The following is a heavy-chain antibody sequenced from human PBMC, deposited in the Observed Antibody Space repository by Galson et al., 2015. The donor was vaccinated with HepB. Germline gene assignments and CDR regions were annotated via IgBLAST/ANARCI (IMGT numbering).Heavy chain of an antibody. CDR3: ARDGAVAGTPAFGY. CDR1: GFTFSSYG. J-gene: IGHJ4*02. V-gene: IGHV3-30*19. D-gene: IGHD6-19*01. CDR2: IWYDGSNK. Sequence: SLRLSCAASGFTFSSYGMHWVRQAPGKGLEWVAVIWYDGSNKYYADSVKGRFTISRDNSKNTLYLQMNSLRAEDTAVYYCARDGAVAGTPAFGYWGQGTLVTVSS.